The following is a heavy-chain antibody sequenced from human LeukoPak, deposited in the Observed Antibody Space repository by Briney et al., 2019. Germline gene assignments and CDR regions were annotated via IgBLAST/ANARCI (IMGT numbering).Heavy chain of an antibody. D-gene: IGHD1-26*01. CDR2: ISSSSSYI. V-gene: IGHV3-21*01. CDR1: GFTFSSYS. Sequence: GGSLRLSCAASGFTFSSYSMNWVRQAPGKGLEWVSSISSSSSYIYYADSVKGRFTISRDNAKNSLYLQMNSLRAEDTAVYYCARPIVGATWFDAFDIWGQGTMVTVSS. J-gene: IGHJ3*02. CDR3: ARPIVGATWFDAFDI.